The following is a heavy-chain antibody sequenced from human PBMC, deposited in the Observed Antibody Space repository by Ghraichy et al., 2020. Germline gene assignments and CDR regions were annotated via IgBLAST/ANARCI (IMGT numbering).Heavy chain of an antibody. J-gene: IGHJ4*02. Sequence: GGSLRLSCSASGFTFSSYSMNWLRQAPGKGLEWVSYIGTRSSSIYYADSVKGRFTISRDDARNSLYLQMNSLRDEDTALYYCVRDNWGLDYWGQGTLVTVSS. D-gene: IGHD3-16*01. V-gene: IGHV3-48*02. CDR1: GFTFSSYS. CDR3: VRDNWGLDY. CDR2: IGTRSSSI.